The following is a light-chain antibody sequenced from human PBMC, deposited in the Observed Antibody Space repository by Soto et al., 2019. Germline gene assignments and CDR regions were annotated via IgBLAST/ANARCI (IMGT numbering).Light chain of an antibody. Sequence: DIQMTESPSTLSASVGDRLTITCRASQSIKNWLAWYQQKPGEAPKLLIYEASTLKSGVPSRFSGSGSGTEFTLTISSLQPDEFATYYCQHYNSYSEAFGQGTKVDIK. V-gene: IGKV1-5*03. CDR2: EAS. CDR3: QHYNSYSEA. J-gene: IGKJ1*01. CDR1: QSIKNW.